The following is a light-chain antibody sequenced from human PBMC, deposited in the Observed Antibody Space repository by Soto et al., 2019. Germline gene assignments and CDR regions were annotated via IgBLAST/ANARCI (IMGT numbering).Light chain of an antibody. V-gene: IGLV2-14*01. CDR3: SSYTNSSTVV. Sequence: QSALTQPASVSGSPGQSITISCTGTSRDVGSYNYVSWYQQRPGKAPRLMIYDVSDRPSGISIRFSGSKSGNTASLTISGLQAEDEADYFCSSYTNSSTVVFGGGTKVTVL. CDR1: SRDVGSYNY. CDR2: DVS. J-gene: IGLJ3*02.